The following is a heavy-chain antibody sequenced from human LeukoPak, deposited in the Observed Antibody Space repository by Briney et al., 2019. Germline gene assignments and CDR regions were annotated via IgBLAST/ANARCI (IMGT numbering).Heavy chain of an antibody. CDR3: ARAYDSSGYWPEYFHH. D-gene: IGHD3-22*01. Sequence: GSPMLPFAASWFAASNNYMSWVRQAPGEGLEWGSVIYGGGSTYYADSVNGRFTISRHNSKNTLFLQMNSLRTEDTAVYYCARAYDSSGYWPEYFHHWGQGTLVTVSS. CDR1: WFAASNNY. CDR2: IYGGGST. J-gene: IGHJ1*01. V-gene: IGHV3-53*04.